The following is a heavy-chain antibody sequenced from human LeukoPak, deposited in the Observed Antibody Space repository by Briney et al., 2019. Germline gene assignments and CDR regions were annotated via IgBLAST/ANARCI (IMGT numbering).Heavy chain of an antibody. CDR1: GYTFTSYD. J-gene: IGHJ6*02. D-gene: IGHD3-22*01. CDR3: AREAGYSSGYYYYYYYGMDV. Sequence: ASVTVSCKASGYTFTSYDINWVRQATGQGLEWMGWMNPNSGNTGYAQKFQGRVTMTRNTSISTAYMELSSLRSEHTAVYYCAREAGYSSGYYYYYYYGMDVWGQGTTVTVSS. CDR2: MNPNSGNT. V-gene: IGHV1-8*01.